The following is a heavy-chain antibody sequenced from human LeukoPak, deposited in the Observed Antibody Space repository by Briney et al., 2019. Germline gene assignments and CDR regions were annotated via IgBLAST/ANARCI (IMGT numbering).Heavy chain of an antibody. J-gene: IGHJ4*02. D-gene: IGHD1-26*01. CDR1: GFTFSNYW. CDR3: ARGVSGSYDY. V-gene: IGHV3-7*05. Sequence: GGSLRLSCAASGFTFSNYWMNWVRQAPGKGLEWVANIKQDGSEKYYVDSVKGRFTISRDNAKNSLYVQMNSLRADDTAVYYCARGVSGSYDYWGQGTLVTVSS. CDR2: IKQDGSEK.